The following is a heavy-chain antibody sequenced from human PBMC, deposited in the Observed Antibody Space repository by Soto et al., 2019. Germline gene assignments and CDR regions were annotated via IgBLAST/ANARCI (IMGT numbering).Heavy chain of an antibody. V-gene: IGHV1-46*01. CDR3: ARDRTKTMGILYYMDV. D-gene: IGHD3-10*01. Sequence: ASVKVSCKASGYTFTRYYMHWVRQAPGQGLEWMGIIDPSGGSTTYAQKFQGRVTMTRDTSTSTVYMELSSLRSEDTAVYYCARDRTKTMGILYYMDVWGKGTTVTVS. J-gene: IGHJ6*03. CDR2: IDPSGGST. CDR1: GYTFTRYY.